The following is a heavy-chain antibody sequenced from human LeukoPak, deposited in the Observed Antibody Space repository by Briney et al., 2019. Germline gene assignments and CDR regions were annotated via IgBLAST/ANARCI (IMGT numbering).Heavy chain of an antibody. CDR1: GGTFSSSA. D-gene: IGHD3-22*01. Sequence: SVKVSCKASGGTFSSSAISWVPQAPGQRLEWMGGIIPIFDTANYAQKFQGRVTITADESTSTDYMELSSLRSEDTAVYYCARDRDYDSSGYYKNYFDFWGQGTLVTVSS. CDR3: ARDRDYDSSGYYKNYFDF. CDR2: IIPIFDTA. V-gene: IGHV1-69*01. J-gene: IGHJ4*02.